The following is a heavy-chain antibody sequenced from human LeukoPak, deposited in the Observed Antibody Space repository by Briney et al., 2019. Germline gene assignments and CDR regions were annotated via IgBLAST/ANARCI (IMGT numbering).Heavy chain of an antibody. CDR1: GGSISSYY. J-gene: IGHJ4*02. V-gene: IGHV4-59*01. Sequence: SETLSLTCTVSGGSISSYYWSWIRQPPGKGLEWIGYISYSGSTNYNPSLKSRVTISVDTSKNQFSLKLSSVTAADTAVYYCVRDPGYAEFDYWGQGTLVTVSS. CDR3: VRDPGYAEFDY. D-gene: IGHD2-2*01. CDR2: ISYSGST.